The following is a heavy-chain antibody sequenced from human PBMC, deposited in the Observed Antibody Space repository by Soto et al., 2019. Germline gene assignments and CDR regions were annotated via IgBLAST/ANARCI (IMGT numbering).Heavy chain of an antibody. CDR3: VRGDNWNDEASDY. CDR1: GFMFSNHG. CDR2: IWSDGNNR. D-gene: IGHD1-1*01. J-gene: IGHJ4*02. V-gene: IGHV3-33*01. Sequence: GGSLRLSCAASGFMFSNHGMHWVRQAPGKGLEWVAVIWSDGNNRYYVDSVKGRFTISRDNSKNTLYLQMNSLRAEDTAVYYCVRGDNWNDEASDYWGQGT.